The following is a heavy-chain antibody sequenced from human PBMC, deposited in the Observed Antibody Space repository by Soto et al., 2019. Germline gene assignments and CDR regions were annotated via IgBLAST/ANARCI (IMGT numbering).Heavy chain of an antibody. CDR1: GASISSRNNY. D-gene: IGHD3-10*01. CDR2: IYYNGGS. CDR3: ARQGVDIRSFDL. V-gene: IGHV4-39*01. J-gene: IGHJ4*02. Sequence: SETLSLTCTVSGASISSRNNYWAWIRQPPGKGLEWIGSIYYNGGSHYTPSLKSRVTISVDTSKNQFSLKLNSVTAADTAVYTCARQGVDIRSFDLWGQGTLVTAPQ.